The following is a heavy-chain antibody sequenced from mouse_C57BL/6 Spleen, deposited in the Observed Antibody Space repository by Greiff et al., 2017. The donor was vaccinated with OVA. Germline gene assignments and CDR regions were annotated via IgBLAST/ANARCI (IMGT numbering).Heavy chain of an antibody. D-gene: IGHD2-5*01. J-gene: IGHJ3*01. V-gene: IGHV1-59*01. CDR1: GYTFTSYW. Sequence: QVQLQQPGAELVRPGTSVKLSCKASGYTFTSYWMHWVKQRPGQGLEWIGVIDPSDSSTNYNQKFKGKATLTVATSSSTAYMQLSSLTSEDSAVYYCARSGPYYSNYPCAYWGKGTLVTVSA. CDR2: IDPSDSST. CDR3: ARSGPYYSNYPCAY.